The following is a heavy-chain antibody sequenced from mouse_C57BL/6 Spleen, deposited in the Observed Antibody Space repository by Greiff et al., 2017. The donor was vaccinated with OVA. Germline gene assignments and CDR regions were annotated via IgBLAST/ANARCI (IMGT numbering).Heavy chain of an antibody. J-gene: IGHJ2*01. Sequence: QVQLKESGAELVRPGASVTLSCKASGYTFTDYEMHWVKQTPVHGLEWIGAIDPETGGTAYNQKFKGKAILTADKSSSTAYMELRSLTSEDSAVYYCTRWEYGGDYWGQGTTLTVSS. D-gene: IGHD1-1*01. CDR3: TRWEYGGDY. CDR1: GYTFTDYE. CDR2: IDPETGGT. V-gene: IGHV1-15*01.